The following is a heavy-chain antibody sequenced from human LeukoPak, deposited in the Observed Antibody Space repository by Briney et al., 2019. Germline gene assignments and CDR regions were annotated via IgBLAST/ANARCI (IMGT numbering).Heavy chain of an antibody. J-gene: IGHJ3*02. CDR3: ARGFSRHDAFDI. D-gene: IGHD3-3*02. CDR2: INPNSGGT. CDR1: GYTFTGYY. V-gene: IGHV1-2*04. Sequence: ASVRVSCKASGYTFTGYYMHWVLQAPGQGLEWMGWINPNSGGTNYAQKFQGWVTMTRDTSISTAYMELSRLRSDDTAVYYCARGFSRHDAFDIWGQGTMVTVSS.